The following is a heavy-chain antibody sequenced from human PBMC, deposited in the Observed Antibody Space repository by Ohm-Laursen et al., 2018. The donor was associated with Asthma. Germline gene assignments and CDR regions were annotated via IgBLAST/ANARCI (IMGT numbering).Heavy chain of an antibody. V-gene: IGHV3-23*01. CDR2: ISGSGGST. CDR1: GFTFSSFA. Sequence: GSLRLSCTAPGFTFSSFAMSWVRQAPGKGLEWVSAISGSGGSTYYEDSVKGRFTISRDNSKNTLYLQMNSLRAEDTAVYYCAKDKGGSYFFYWGQGTLVTVSS. J-gene: IGHJ4*02. CDR3: AKDKGGSYFFY. D-gene: IGHD1-26*01.